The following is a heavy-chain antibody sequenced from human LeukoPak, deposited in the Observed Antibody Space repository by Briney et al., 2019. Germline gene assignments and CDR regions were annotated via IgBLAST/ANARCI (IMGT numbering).Heavy chain of an antibody. CDR2: IYSGGSI. J-gene: IGHJ5*02. Sequence: GGSLRLSCAASGFTVSSNYMSWVRQAPGKGLEWVSIIYSGGSIYYADSVKGRFTISRDNSKNTLYLQMNSLRAEDTAVYYCAPEGEEYYYVGGWFDPWGQGTLVTVSS. D-gene: IGHD3-10*02. CDR3: APEGEEYYYVGGWFDP. CDR1: GFTVSSNY. V-gene: IGHV3-66*01.